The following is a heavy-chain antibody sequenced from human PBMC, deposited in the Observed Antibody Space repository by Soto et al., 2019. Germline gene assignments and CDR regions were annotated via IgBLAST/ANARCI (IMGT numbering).Heavy chain of an antibody. CDR3: AKDHVDTAMLYDY. CDR1: GFTFSSYG. J-gene: IGHJ4*02. CDR2: ISYDGSNK. D-gene: IGHD5-18*01. V-gene: IGHV3-30*18. Sequence: QMQLVESGGGVVQPGRSLRLSCAASGFTFSSYGMHWVRQAPGKGLEWVAVISYDGSNKYYADSVKGRFTISRDNSKNTLYLQMNSLRAEDTAVYYCAKDHVDTAMLYDYWGQGTLVTVSS.